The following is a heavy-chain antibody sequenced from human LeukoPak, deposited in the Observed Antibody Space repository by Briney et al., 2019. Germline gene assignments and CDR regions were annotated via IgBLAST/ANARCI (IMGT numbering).Heavy chain of an antibody. CDR1: GYTFRDYY. CDR2: INPKTGGT. J-gene: IGHJ5*02. V-gene: IGHV1-2*02. D-gene: IGHD3-22*01. CDR3: ARGSYDDTNGYYYDWFDP. Sequence: ASVEVSCKASGYTFRDYYINWARQAPGQGPEWLGWINPKTGGTKYAQKFEGRVTMTRDTSISTAYMELTRLRSDDTAVYYCARGSYDDTNGYYYDWFDPWGQGTLVTVSS.